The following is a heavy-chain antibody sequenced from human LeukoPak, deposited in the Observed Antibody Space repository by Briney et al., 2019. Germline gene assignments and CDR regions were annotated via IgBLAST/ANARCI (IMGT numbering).Heavy chain of an antibody. V-gene: IGHV3-21*01. CDR3: ARVLGSSGRIDY. CDR2: LTGDGGNT. CDR1: GFTFSNYA. Sequence: PGGSLRLSCAASGFTFSNYAMGWVRQAPGKGLEWLSSLTGDGGNTAYADSVKGRFTISRDNAKNSLYLQMNSLRAEDTAVYYCARVLGSSGRIDYWGQGTLVTVSS. J-gene: IGHJ4*02. D-gene: IGHD6-19*01.